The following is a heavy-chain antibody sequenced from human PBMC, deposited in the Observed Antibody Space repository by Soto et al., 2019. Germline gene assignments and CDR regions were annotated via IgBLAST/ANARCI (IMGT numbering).Heavy chain of an antibody. D-gene: IGHD3-22*01. CDR2: ISSSSRYI. J-gene: IGHJ3*02. V-gene: IGHV3-21*01. CDR3: ASPMYYYDSSGYGNAFDI. CDR1: GFTFSSYS. Sequence: PGGSLRLSCAASGFTFSSYSMNWVREARGKRLEWVSSISSSSRYIYYADSVKGRFTISRDNAKNSLYLQMNSLRAEDTAVYYCASPMYYYDSSGYGNAFDIWGQGTMVTVSS.